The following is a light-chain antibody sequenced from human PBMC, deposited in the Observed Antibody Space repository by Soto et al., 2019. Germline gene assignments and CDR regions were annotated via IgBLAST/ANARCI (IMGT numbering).Light chain of an antibody. Sequence: SYELTQPPSVPVAPGQTARITCGGSNLESQSVHWYQQKPGQAPILVVHDDTDRPSGIPERFSGSNSGNTATLTISRVEAGDEADYYCHVWDSNSNHQVFGTGTKLTVL. J-gene: IGLJ1*01. CDR3: HVWDSNSNHQV. V-gene: IGLV3-21*02. CDR1: NLESQS. CDR2: DDT.